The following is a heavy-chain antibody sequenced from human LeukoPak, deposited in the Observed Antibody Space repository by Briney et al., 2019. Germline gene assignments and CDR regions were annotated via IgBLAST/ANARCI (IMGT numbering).Heavy chain of an antibody. CDR2: ISGSGGST. Sequence: PGGSLRLSCAASGFTFSSYAMSWVRRAPGKGLEWVSAISGSGGSTYYADSVKGRFTISRDNSKNTLYLQMNSLRAEDTAVYYCAKTGSGWYEESDYWGQGTLVTVSS. CDR3: AKTGSGWYEESDY. V-gene: IGHV3-23*01. D-gene: IGHD6-19*01. J-gene: IGHJ4*02. CDR1: GFTFSSYA.